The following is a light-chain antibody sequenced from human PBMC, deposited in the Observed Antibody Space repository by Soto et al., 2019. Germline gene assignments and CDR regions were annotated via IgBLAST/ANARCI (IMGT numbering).Light chain of an antibody. CDR2: GAS. V-gene: IGKV3-15*01. J-gene: IGKJ4*01. Sequence: EIVMTQSPATLSVSPVERATLSCRASQSVSSNLAWYQQKPGQAPRILIYGASTRATGIPARFSGSGSGTEFTLTISSLEPEDFAVYYCQHYGSSPFTFGGGTKVDIK. CDR3: QHYGSSPFT. CDR1: QSVSSN.